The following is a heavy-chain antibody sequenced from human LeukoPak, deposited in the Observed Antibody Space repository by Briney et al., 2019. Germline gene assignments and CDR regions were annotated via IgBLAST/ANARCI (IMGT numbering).Heavy chain of an antibody. V-gene: IGHV3-30*03. CDR1: GFTFSSYD. Sequence: GGSLRLSCAASGFTFSSYDMHWVRQAPGKGLEWVAFISYDGSNKYYADSVKGRFTISRDNPKNTLYVQMNSLRAEDTAVYYCARGRGADYGGNSGYFDYWGQGTLVTVSS. CDR3: ARGRGADYGGNSGYFDY. CDR2: ISYDGSNK. J-gene: IGHJ4*02. D-gene: IGHD4-23*01.